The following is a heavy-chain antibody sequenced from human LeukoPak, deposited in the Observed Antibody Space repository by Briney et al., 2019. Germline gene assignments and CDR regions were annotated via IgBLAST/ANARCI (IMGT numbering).Heavy chain of an antibody. J-gene: IGHJ1*01. V-gene: IGHV1-2*02. Sequence: ASVKVSCKVSGYTFIAYYIHWVRQAPRQGPEWMGWINPKSGGTNYAQKFQGRVTMTRDTSISTVYMELSRLRSDDTAVFYCARGYYDSSDFEYFQHWGQGTLVTVSS. CDR2: INPKSGGT. D-gene: IGHD3-22*01. CDR1: GYTFIAYY. CDR3: ARGYYDSSDFEYFQH.